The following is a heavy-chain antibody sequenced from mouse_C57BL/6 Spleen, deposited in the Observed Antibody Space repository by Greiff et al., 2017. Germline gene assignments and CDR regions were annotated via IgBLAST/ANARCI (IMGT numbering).Heavy chain of an antibody. Sequence: VQLQQSGPELVKPGASVKISCKASGYSFTGYYMHWVKQSSEKSLEWIGEINPSTGGTSYNQKFKGKATLTVDKSSSTAYMQLKSLTSEDSAVYYCARCGYYYGSSYDWYFDVWGTGTTVTVSS. J-gene: IGHJ1*03. CDR1: GYSFTGYY. CDR2: INPSTGGT. CDR3: ARCGYYYGSSYDWYFDV. D-gene: IGHD1-1*01. V-gene: IGHV1-43*01.